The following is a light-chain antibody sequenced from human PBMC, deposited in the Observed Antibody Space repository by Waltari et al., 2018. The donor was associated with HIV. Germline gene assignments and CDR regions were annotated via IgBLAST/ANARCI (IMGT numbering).Light chain of an antibody. CDR2: GAS. CDR3: QHYASSSFT. J-gene: IGKJ3*01. Sequence: EIVLTHSPGTLSFSPEDRATLPSRASQRFISNYLVWYQHKPGQAPTVLIYGASSRDTGIPDRFSGSGSGTDFTLTISRLEPEDFAVYYCQHYASSSFTFGPGTKVDIK. CDR1: QRFISNY. V-gene: IGKV3-20*01.